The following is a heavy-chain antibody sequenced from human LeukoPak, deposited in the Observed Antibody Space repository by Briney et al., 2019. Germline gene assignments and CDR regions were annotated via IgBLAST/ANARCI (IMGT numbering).Heavy chain of an antibody. Sequence: GGSLRLSCAASGFNFTTYGMHWVRQAPGKGLEWVAFIRYDGTDKYYADSVKGRFTISRDNFKNTLYLQMNTLRAEDTAVYYCAKGAFWSGSNWFDPWGQGTLVTVSS. D-gene: IGHD3-3*01. CDR3: AKGAFWSGSNWFDP. V-gene: IGHV3-30*02. CDR2: IRYDGTDK. CDR1: GFNFTTYG. J-gene: IGHJ5*02.